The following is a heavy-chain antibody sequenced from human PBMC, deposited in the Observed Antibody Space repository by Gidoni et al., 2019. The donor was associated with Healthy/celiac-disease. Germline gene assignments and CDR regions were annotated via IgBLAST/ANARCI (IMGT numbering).Heavy chain of an antibody. CDR3: ARVGDAFDI. V-gene: IGHV4-38-2*02. CDR2: IYHSGST. Sequence: QVQLQESGPGLMKPSETLSLTFTVSGYSISSGYYWGWIRQAPGKGLEWIGSIYHSGSTYYNPSLKSRVTISVDTSKNQVSLKLSSVTAADTAVYYCARVGDAFDIWGQGTMVTVSS. J-gene: IGHJ3*02. CDR1: GYSISSGYY.